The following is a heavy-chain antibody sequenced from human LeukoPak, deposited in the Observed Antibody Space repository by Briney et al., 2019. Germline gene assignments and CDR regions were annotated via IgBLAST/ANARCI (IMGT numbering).Heavy chain of an antibody. J-gene: IGHJ6*04. CDR2: ISSSGSTI. Sequence: AGGSLRLSCAASGFTFSSYSMNWVRQAPGKGLEWVAYISSSGSTIYYADSVKGRFTISRDNAKNSLYLQMNSLRAADTAVYYCAELGITMIGGVWGKGTTVTISS. V-gene: IGHV3-48*04. CDR1: GFTFSSYS. CDR3: AELGITMIGGV. D-gene: IGHD3-10*02.